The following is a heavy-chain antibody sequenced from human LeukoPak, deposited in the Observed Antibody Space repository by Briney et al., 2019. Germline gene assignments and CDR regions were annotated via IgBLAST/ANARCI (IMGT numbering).Heavy chain of an antibody. J-gene: IGHJ4*02. V-gene: IGHV4-59*08. Sequence: SETLSLTCTVSGGSISSYYWSWIRQPPGKGLEWIGYIYYSGSTNYNPSLKSRVTISVDTSKNQFSLKLSSVTAADTAVYYCARQRGSYGYWGQGTLVTVSS. CDR2: IYYSGST. CDR1: GGSISSYY. CDR3: ARQRGSYGY. D-gene: IGHD1-26*01.